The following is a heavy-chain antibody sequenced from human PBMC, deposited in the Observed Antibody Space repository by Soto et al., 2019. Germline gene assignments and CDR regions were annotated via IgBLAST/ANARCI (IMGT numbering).Heavy chain of an antibody. CDR2: IYYSGST. CDR1: GGSISSGGYY. Sequence: QVQLQESGPGLVKPSQTLSLTCTVSGGSISSGGYYWSWIRQQPGKGLEWIGYIYYSGSTYYNPSLKSRVTISVDTSKNQFSLKLSSVTAADTAVYYCARDDYDSSGYYYVGLDYWGQGTLVTVSS. CDR3: ARDDYDSSGYYYVGLDY. D-gene: IGHD3-22*01. J-gene: IGHJ4*02. V-gene: IGHV4-31*03.